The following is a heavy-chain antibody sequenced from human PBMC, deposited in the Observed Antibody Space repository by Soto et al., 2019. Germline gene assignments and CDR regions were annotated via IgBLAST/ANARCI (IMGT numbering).Heavy chain of an antibody. J-gene: IGHJ4*02. CDR1: GGKIVSFY. CDR3: ARVTDSSGNPPDY. CDR2: IIYSGST. V-gene: IGHV4-59*01. Sequence: SLPWSGSGGKIVSFYGSWIRKHPGKGLDWIGYIIYSGSTTYHPSLKSRATISVDTSKNQFSLKLNSVTAADTAVYYCARVTDSSGNPPDYRLQGTLVTVTS. D-gene: IGHD3-22*01.